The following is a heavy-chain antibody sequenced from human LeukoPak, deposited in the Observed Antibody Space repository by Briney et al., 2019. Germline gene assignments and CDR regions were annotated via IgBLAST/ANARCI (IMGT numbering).Heavy chain of an antibody. J-gene: IGHJ3*02. CDR2: IYYSGST. D-gene: IGHD3-16*01. Sequence: SETLSLTCTVSGGSISSSSYYWGWIRQPPGKGLEGIGNIYYSGSTYYNPSLKSRVTISVHTSKNQFPLKLSSVTAADTAVYYCARRAITWDAFDICGQGTMVTVSS. V-gene: IGHV4-39*01. CDR3: ARRAITWDAFDI. CDR1: GGSISSSSYY.